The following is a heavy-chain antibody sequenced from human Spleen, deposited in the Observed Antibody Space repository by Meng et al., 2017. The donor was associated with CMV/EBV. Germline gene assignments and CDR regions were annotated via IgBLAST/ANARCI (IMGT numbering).Heavy chain of an antibody. CDR3: ARRAGGIDF. CDR2: FYYSTTS. Sequence: LTCTVSGGSISSGGYFGNGIRQHTEKGLEWIGFFYYSTTSDYNPSLKGRATISADTSKNQFSLNLSSVTVADTAVYYCARRAGGIDFWGQGILVTVSS. D-gene: IGHD6-13*01. V-gene: IGHV4-31*03. J-gene: IGHJ4*02. CDR1: GGSISSGGYF.